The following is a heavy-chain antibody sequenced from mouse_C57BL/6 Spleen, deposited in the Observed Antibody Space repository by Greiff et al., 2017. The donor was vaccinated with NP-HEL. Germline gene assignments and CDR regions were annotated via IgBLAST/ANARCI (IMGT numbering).Heavy chain of an antibody. D-gene: IGHD2-2*01. CDR3: ARNRGYDGGAAMDY. V-gene: IGHV1-82*01. J-gene: IGHJ4*01. Sequence: VQLQQSGPELVKPGASVKISCKASGYAFSSSWMNWVKQRPGKGLEWIGRIYPGDGDTNYNGKFKGKATLTADKSSSTAYMQLSSLTSEDSAVYFCARNRGYDGGAAMDYWGQGTSVTVSS. CDR1: GYAFSSSW. CDR2: IYPGDGDT.